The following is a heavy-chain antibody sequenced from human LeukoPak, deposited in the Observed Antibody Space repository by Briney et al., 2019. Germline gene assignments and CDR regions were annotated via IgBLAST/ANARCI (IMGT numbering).Heavy chain of an antibody. Sequence: GFTXSSYWMSWVRQAPGKGLEWVANIKQDGSEKYYVDSVKGRFTISRDNAKNSLYLQMNSLRAEDTAVYYXXXXXXXXXWXXVXFDYWGXGXLVTVSS. CDR3: XXXXXXXXWXXVXFDY. J-gene: IGHJ4*02. CDR2: IKQDGSEK. CDR1: GFTXSSYW. V-gene: IGHV3-7*01.